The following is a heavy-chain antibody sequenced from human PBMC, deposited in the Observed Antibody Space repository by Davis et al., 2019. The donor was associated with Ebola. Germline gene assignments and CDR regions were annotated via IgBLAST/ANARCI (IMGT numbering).Heavy chain of an antibody. CDR2: ISYDGSNK. D-gene: IGHD3-10*01. CDR1: GFTFSSYG. CDR3: AYLRDYYGSGSPAY. J-gene: IGHJ4*02. V-gene: IGHV3-30*03. Sequence: GESLKISCAASGFTFSSYGMHWVRQAPGKGLEWVAVISYDGSNKYYADSVKGRFTISRDNSKNTLYLQMNSLRAEDTAVYYCAYLRDYYGSGSPAYWGQGTLVTVSS.